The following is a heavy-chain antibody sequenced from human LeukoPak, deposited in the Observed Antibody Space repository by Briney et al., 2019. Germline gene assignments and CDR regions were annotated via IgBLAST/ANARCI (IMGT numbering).Heavy chain of an antibody. CDR3: ARTYRSSSVDS. V-gene: IGHV4-34*01. J-gene: IGHJ4*02. CDR1: GGSFSGYY. D-gene: IGHD6-6*01. CDR2: INHSGST. Sequence: SETLSLTCAVYGGSFSGYYWSWIRQPPGKGLEWIGEINHSGSTNYNPSLKSRVTISVDTSKNQFSLNLTSVSAADTAMYYCARTYRSSSVDSWGQGTLVTVSS.